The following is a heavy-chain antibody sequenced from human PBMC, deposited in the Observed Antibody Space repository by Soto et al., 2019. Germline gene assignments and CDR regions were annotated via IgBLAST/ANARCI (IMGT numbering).Heavy chain of an antibody. J-gene: IGHJ5*02. D-gene: IGHD3-10*01. CDR1: GGPISSYY. CDR3: ARNNVRGVSNSYNWMDP. Sequence: TSETLSLTCNVSGGPISSYYWSWIRQSPGKGLEWIGQIFYTGNTNYNPSLKSRVTMSVDIPKKQFSLKLRSVTTADTAIYFCARNNVRGVSNSYNWMDPGGQGTLVTVSS. CDR2: IFYTGNT. V-gene: IGHV4-59*01.